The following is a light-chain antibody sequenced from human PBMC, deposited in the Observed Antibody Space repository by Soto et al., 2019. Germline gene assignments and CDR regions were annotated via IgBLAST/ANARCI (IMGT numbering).Light chain of an antibody. CDR1: RRISSW. CDR3: QQYNSYPWT. Sequence: DIQMTQSPSTLSASVGDRVTITCRASRRISSWLAWYQQKPGKAPKLLIYKASSLESGVPSRFSGSGSGTEFPLTISSLQPDDFATYYCQQYNSYPWTFDQGTKVEIK. J-gene: IGKJ1*01. V-gene: IGKV1-5*03. CDR2: KAS.